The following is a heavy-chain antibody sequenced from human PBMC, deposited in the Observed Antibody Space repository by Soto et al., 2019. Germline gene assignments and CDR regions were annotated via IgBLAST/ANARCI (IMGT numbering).Heavy chain of an antibody. CDR1: GFTFSSYG. V-gene: IGHV3-30*18. CDR3: AKDLSGYSNYYYYYGMDV. CDR2: ISYDGSNK. D-gene: IGHD5-12*01. Sequence: ESGGGVVQPGRSLRLSCAASGFTFSSYGMHWVRQAPGKGLEWVAVISYDGSNKYYADSVKGRFTISRDNSKNTLYLQMNSLRAEDTAVYYCAKDLSGYSNYYYYYGMDVWGQGTTVTVSS. J-gene: IGHJ6*02.